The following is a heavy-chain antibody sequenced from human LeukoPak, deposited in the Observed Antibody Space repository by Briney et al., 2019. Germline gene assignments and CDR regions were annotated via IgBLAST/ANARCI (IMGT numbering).Heavy chain of an antibody. CDR1: GYAFTDYY. CDR3: ARGLIAAAGHLHY. CDR2: INPKSGDT. Sequence: GASVKVSRKASGYAFTDYYMHWVRQAPGQGLEWMGCINPKSGDTKYTQKLQGRFTMTRDTSIVTVYMELGRLRSDDTAVYYCARGLIAAAGHLHYWGQGTLVTVSS. D-gene: IGHD6-13*01. V-gene: IGHV1-2*02. J-gene: IGHJ4*02.